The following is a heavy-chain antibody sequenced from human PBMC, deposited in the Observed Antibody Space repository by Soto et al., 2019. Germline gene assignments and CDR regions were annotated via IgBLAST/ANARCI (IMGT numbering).Heavy chain of an antibody. Sequence: PSQTLSLTCAISGDSVSSNIAAWNWVRQSPSGGLEWLGRTKYRSKWYTDYATSVKSRISINPDTSKNQVSLQLNSVTPEDTAVYYCAREGSSTWTYYFGFWGQGILVTVSS. D-gene: IGHD6-13*01. CDR3: AREGSSTWTYYFGF. CDR2: TKYRSKWYT. J-gene: IGHJ4*02. CDR1: GDSVSSNIAA. V-gene: IGHV6-1*01.